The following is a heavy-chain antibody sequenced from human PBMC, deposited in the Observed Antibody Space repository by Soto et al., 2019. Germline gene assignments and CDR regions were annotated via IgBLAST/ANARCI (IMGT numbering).Heavy chain of an antibody. D-gene: IGHD1-26*01. V-gene: IGHV1-69*02. CDR2: IIPMTGIA. J-gene: IGHJ4*02. CDR3: ASGGIFSGSHN. Sequence: QVHLVQSGAEVKKPGSSVTVSCKTSGDTFSSHTISWVRQAPGQGLEWMGRIIPMTGIASYSQHFQARVTITADKSTTTAYMDLSGLKSEDTAIYSCASGGIFSGSHNWGQGTLVTVS. CDR1: GDTFSSHT.